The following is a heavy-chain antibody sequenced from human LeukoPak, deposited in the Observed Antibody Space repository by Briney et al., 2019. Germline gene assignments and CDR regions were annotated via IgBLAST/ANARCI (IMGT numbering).Heavy chain of an antibody. D-gene: IGHD6-19*01. V-gene: IGHV3-23*01. CDR2: IGGGATT. CDR1: GFTFSNYV. CDR3: AKGGRPPTVGWLDCY. Sequence: GGSLRLSCAASGFTFSNYVMSWVRQAPGKGLEWVSAIGGGATTYYADYVKGRFTISRDNSKNTLYLQMNSLRAEDTAIYYCAKGGRPPTVGWLDCYWGQGTLVTVS. J-gene: IGHJ4*01.